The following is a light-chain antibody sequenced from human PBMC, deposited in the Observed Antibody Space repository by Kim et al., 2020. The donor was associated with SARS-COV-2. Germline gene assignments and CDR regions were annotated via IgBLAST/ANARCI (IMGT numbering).Light chain of an antibody. J-gene: IGLJ2*01. CDR1: SIGLQS. CDR2: YDT. CDR3: QVWDTGSDHPI. V-gene: IGLV3-21*04. Sequence: APGKTARITCGENSIGLQSVHWYQQKPGQAPVLVIYYDTDRPSGIPERFSGSNSGNTATLTISRVEVGDEADYYCQVWDTGSDHPIFGGGTQLTVL.